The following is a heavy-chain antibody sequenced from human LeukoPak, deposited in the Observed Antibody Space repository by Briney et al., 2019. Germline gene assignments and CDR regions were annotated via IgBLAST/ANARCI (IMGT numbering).Heavy chain of an antibody. V-gene: IGHV3-53*01. D-gene: IGHD2-15*01. CDR1: GLTVSSIY. CDR3: ARQEVVEDTFDI. Sequence: PGGSLKLPCAASGLTVSSIYMNWARQAPGKGLEWVSIIYSGGSTDYAVSVKGRFTIYRDNSKNTLYLKMNSLRAEDTAVYYWARQEVVEDTFDIWGQGTMVTVSS. J-gene: IGHJ3*02. CDR2: IYSGGST.